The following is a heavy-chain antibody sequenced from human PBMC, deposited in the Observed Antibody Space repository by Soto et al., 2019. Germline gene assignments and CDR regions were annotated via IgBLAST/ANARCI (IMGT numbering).Heavy chain of an antibody. CDR2: ISNNGGTI. CDR1: GLTFSKYS. Sequence: EVQLVEAGGGLAQPGGSLRISCAASGLTFSKYSMNWVRQAPGKGLEWIAYISNNGGTIYYAESVKGRLTISRDNAKNSLYLQMNSLRAGDTAVYYCALMTTLDYWGQGTLVTVSS. J-gene: IGHJ4*02. D-gene: IGHD4-17*01. V-gene: IGHV3-48*01. CDR3: ALMTTLDY.